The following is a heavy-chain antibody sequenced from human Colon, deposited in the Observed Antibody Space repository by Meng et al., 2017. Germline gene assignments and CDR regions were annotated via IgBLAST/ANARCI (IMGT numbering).Heavy chain of an antibody. J-gene: IGHJ5*02. D-gene: IGHD4-11*01. Sequence: QLQLQESGPGLVKPSETLSLTCTVSGDSISSPTYHWGWIRQPPGMGLEWIGSIYYTGITYYNPSLKSRLNISLDTSKNQFSLKLSSVTAADTAVYYCARVLKDIYNNYSWFDPWGQGTLVTVSS. CDR2: IYYTGIT. CDR1: GDSISSPTYH. CDR3: ARVLKDIYNNYSWFDP. V-gene: IGHV4-39*07.